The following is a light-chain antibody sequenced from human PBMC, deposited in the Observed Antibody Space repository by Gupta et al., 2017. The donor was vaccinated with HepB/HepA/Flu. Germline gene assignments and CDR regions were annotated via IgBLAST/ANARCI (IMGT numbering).Light chain of an antibody. J-gene: IGLJ3*02. Sequence: QSALTQPASVSGSPGQSLTISCTGTSSDVGGYDCVSWYQQHPGKAPKVIIYDVDSRPSGISDRFSGSKSGNTASLTISGLQADDEADYYCSSYTSNYLRVFGGGTRVTVL. V-gene: IGLV2-14*03. CDR2: DVD. CDR1: SSDVGGYDC. CDR3: SSYTSNYLRV.